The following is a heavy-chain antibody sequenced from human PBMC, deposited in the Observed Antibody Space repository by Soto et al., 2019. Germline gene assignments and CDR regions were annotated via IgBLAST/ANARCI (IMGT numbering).Heavy chain of an antibody. D-gene: IGHD3-22*01. J-gene: IGHJ4*02. V-gene: IGHV1-69*13. Sequence: ASVKVSCKASGGTFSSYAISWVRQAPGQGLEWMGGIIPIFGTANYAQKFQGRVTITADESTSTAYMELSSLRSEDTAVYYCARGPGYYDSSGYLPLDYWGQGTLVTVSS. CDR1: GGTFSSYA. CDR3: ARGPGYYDSSGYLPLDY. CDR2: IIPIFGTA.